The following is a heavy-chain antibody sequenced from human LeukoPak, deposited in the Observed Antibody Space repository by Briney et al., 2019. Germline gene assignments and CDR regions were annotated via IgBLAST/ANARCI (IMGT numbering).Heavy chain of an antibody. CDR1: GFTFSSYA. J-gene: IGHJ4*02. D-gene: IGHD1-26*01. CDR2: ISGSGGST. CDR3: AMSIVGATPKFLFDY. Sequence: GGSLRLSCAASGFTFSSYAMSWVRQAPGKGLEWVSAISGSGGSTYYADSVKGRFTISRDNSKNTLYLQMNSLRAEDTAVYYCAMSIVGATPKFLFDYWGQGTLVTVSS. V-gene: IGHV3-23*01.